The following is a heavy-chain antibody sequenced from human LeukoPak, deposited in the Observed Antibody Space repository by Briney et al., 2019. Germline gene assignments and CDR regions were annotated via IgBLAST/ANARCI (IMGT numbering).Heavy chain of an antibody. CDR3: ARHRGDYYYFDY. D-gene: IGHD4-17*01. V-gene: IGHV4-59*08. CDR1: GGSISSYY. CDR2: IYYSGST. J-gene: IGHJ4*02. Sequence: PSETLSLTCTVSGGSISSYYWSWIRQPPGKGLEWIGYIYYSGSTNYNPSLKSRVTISVDTSKNQFSLKLSSVTAADTAVYYCARHRGDYYYFDYWGQGTLATVSS.